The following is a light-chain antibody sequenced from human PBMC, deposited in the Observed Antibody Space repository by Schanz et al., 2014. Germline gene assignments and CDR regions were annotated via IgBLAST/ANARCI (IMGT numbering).Light chain of an antibody. CDR3: QQYNNWPPRT. CDR2: GAD. V-gene: IGKV3-20*01. Sequence: EIVLTQSPGTLSLSPGERATLSCWASQSVSSGYLAWYQQKPGQAPRLLIYGADRRATGIPDRFSGSGSGTDFTLTISRLEPEDVAVYYCQQYNNWPPRTFGQGTKVEIK. CDR1: QSVSSGY. J-gene: IGKJ1*01.